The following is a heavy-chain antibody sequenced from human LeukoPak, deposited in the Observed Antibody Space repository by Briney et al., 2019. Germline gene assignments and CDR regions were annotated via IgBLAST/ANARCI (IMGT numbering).Heavy chain of an antibody. CDR1: GYTFTDYY. V-gene: IGHV1/OR15-3*02. CDR2: INAGNGNT. J-gene: IGHJ6*02. CDR3: ARFLGGSYGMDV. Sequence: ASVKVSCKASGYTFTDYYMHWVRQATGQGLEWMGWINAGNGNTKFSQKFQGRVTITRDTSASTAYMELSSLRSEDTAVYYCARFLGGSYGMDVWGQGTTVTVFS. D-gene: IGHD1-26*01.